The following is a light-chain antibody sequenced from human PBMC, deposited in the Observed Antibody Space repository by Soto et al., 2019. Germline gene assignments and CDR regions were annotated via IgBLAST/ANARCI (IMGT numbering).Light chain of an antibody. CDR3: QQYNSYPLT. CDR1: QIISSC. CDR2: KAS. J-gene: IGKJ4*01. Sequence: DIQMTQSPSTLSASVGDRVTITCRASQIISSCVAWYQQKPGKAHNLLIYKASSLESGVPSRFSGSGSGTEFTITISSMQPDDFATSYCQQYNSYPLTFGGGTKVEIK. V-gene: IGKV1-5*03.